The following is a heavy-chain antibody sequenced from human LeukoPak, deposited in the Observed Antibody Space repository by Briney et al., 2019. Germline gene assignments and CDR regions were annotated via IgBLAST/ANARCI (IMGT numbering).Heavy chain of an antibody. J-gene: IGHJ6*02. Sequence: PGGSLRLSCAASGFTFSSYAMSWVRQAPGKGLEWVSAISGSGGSTYYADSVKGRFTISRDNSKNTLYLQMNSLRAEDTAVYYCARGGQLPHYGMDVWGQGTTVTVSS. CDR2: ISGSGGST. D-gene: IGHD2-2*01. CDR1: GFTFSSYA. V-gene: IGHV3-23*01. CDR3: ARGGQLPHYGMDV.